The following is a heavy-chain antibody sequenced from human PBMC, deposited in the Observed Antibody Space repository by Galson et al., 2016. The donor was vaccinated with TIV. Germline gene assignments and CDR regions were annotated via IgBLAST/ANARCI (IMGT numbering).Heavy chain of an antibody. CDR2: IRYDGKSQ. CDR3: AKLSGYNGDWDAFDV. J-gene: IGHJ3*01. Sequence: SLRLSCAASGFTFNNYGMHWVRQTPGKGLDWVAFIRYDGKSQFYGDSVKGRFTVSRDRSTNTMHLQMNNVRPDDTALYYCAKLSGYNGDWDAFDVWGQGTMVIVSS. D-gene: IGHD4-17*01. CDR1: GFTFNNYG. V-gene: IGHV3-30*02.